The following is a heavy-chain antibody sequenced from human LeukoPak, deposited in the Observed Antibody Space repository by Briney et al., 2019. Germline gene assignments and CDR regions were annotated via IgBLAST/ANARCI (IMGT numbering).Heavy chain of an antibody. CDR3: ARAFTVSRTKYYYYGMDV. Sequence: GASVKVSCKAFEYTLTRYYIHWVRQAPGQGLEWMGTINPKGGSTTYAQSFQGRVTMTRDTSTSTVYMELSSLRSEDTAVYYCARAFTVSRTKYYYYGMDVWGQGTTVTVSS. CDR2: INPKGGST. V-gene: IGHV1-46*01. D-gene: IGHD4-11*01. CDR1: EYTLTRYY. J-gene: IGHJ6*02.